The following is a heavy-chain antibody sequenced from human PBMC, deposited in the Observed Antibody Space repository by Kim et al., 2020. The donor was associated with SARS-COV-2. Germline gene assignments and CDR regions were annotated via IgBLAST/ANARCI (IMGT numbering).Heavy chain of an antibody. Sequence: NPSLKSQGTISVETSKNRLSLKRSSVTAADTAVYYCARKAGSYPPGAFDIWGQGTMVTVSS. CDR3: ARKAGSYPPGAFDI. D-gene: IGHD3-16*02. J-gene: IGHJ3*02. V-gene: IGHV4-59*01.